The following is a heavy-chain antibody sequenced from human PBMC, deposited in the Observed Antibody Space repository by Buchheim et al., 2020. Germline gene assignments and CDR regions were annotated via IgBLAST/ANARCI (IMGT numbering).Heavy chain of an antibody. Sequence: QVQLQESGPGLVKPSETLSLTCTVSGGSISSYYWSWIRQPAGKGLEWIGRIYTSGSTNYNPSLKSRVTISVDTSKNQYSLNLSSVTAADTAVYYCARGLGDYGDYEFNYYYGMDVWGQGTT. D-gene: IGHD4-17*01. V-gene: IGHV4-4*07. CDR3: ARGLGDYGDYEFNYYYGMDV. CDR2: IYTSGST. J-gene: IGHJ6*02. CDR1: GGSISSYY.